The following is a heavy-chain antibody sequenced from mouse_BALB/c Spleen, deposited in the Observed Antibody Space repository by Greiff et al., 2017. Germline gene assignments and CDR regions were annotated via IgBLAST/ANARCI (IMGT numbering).Heavy chain of an antibody. V-gene: IGHV2-6-7*01. D-gene: IGHD1-1*01. CDR1: GFSLTDYG. CDR3: ARGRGGYGPAWFAY. Sequence: VHLVESGPGLVAPSQSLSITCTVSGFSLTDYGVNWVRQPPGKGLEWLGMIWGDGSTDYNSALKSRLSISKDNSKSQVFLKMNSLQTDDTARYYCARGRGGYGPAWFAYWGQGTLVTVSA. J-gene: IGHJ3*01. CDR2: IWGDGST.